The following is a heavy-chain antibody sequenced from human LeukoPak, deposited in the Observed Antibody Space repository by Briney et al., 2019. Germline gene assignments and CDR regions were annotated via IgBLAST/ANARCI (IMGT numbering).Heavy chain of an antibody. CDR3: AESSSWPGDAFGI. D-gene: IGHD6-13*01. CDR1: GFTFSSYA. V-gene: IGHV3-23*01. CDR2: ISGSGGST. J-gene: IGHJ3*02. Sequence: GGSLRLSCAASGFTFSSYAMSWVRQAPGKGLEWVSAISGSGGSTYYADSVKGRFTISRDNSKNTLYLQMNSLRAEDTAVYYCAESSSWPGDAFGIWGQGTMVTVSS.